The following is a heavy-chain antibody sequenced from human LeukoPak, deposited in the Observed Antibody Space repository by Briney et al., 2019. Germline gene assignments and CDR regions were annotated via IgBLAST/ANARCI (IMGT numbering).Heavy chain of an antibody. CDR3: AKGSVGVARLGAFDI. CDR2: ISVSGDST. J-gene: IGHJ3*02. D-gene: IGHD6-6*01. CDR1: GFTFSSYA. Sequence: GGSLRLSCAASGFTFSSYAMSWVRQAPGKGLEWVSGISVSGDSTYYADSVKGRFTISRDNSKNTLYLQMNSLRAEDTAVYYCAKGSVGVARLGAFDIWGQGTMVTVSS. V-gene: IGHV3-23*01.